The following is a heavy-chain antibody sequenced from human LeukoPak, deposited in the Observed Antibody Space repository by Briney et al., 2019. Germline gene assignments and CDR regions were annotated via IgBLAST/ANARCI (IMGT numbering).Heavy chain of an antibody. V-gene: IGHV5-51*01. CDR1: RYSFTSYW. D-gene: IGHD1-26*01. Sequence: GESLKISCKGSRYSFTSYWIGWVRQMPGKGLEWMGIIYPGDSDARYSPSFQDQVTISADKSISTAYLQWSSLKASDTAMYYCATSSIVGANGGAFDIWGQGTMVTVSS. CDR3: ATSSIVGANGGAFDI. CDR2: IYPGDSDA. J-gene: IGHJ3*02.